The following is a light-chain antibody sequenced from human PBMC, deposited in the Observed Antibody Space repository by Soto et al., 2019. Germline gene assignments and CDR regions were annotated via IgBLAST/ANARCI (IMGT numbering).Light chain of an antibody. Sequence: QSVLTQPPSVSGAPGQRVTISWTGSSSNIGAGYDVHWYQQLPGTAPKLLIYGNSNRPSGVPDRFSGSKSGTSASLAITGLRAEYEADYYFQSYDSSLSGWVFGGGTKLTVL. V-gene: IGLV1-40*01. J-gene: IGLJ3*02. CDR2: GNS. CDR3: QSYDSSLSGWV. CDR1: SSNIGAGYD.